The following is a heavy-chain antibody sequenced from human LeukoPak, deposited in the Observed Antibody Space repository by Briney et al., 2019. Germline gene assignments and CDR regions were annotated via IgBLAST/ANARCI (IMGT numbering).Heavy chain of an antibody. CDR2: INPNSSGT. CDR1: GYTFTGYY. J-gene: IGHJ4*02. Sequence: ASVKVSCKASGYTFTGYYMHWVRQAPGQGLEWMGWINPNSSGTNYAQKFQGRVTMTRDTSISTAYMELSRLRSDDTAVYYCARDSPFAYCGGDCAEYFDYWGQGTLVTVSS. D-gene: IGHD2-21*01. V-gene: IGHV1-2*02. CDR3: ARDSPFAYCGGDCAEYFDY.